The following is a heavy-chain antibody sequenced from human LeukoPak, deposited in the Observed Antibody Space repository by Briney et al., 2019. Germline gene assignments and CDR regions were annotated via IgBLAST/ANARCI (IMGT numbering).Heavy chain of an antibody. Sequence: SETLSLTCAVSGGSISSSNWWSWVRQPPGKGLEWIGEIYHSGSTNYNPSLESRVTISVDTSKKQFSLNLSSVTAADTAVYYCARLPDFWSGYNYNWFDLWGQGTLVTVSS. J-gene: IGHJ5*02. CDR2: IYHSGST. V-gene: IGHV4-4*02. D-gene: IGHD3-3*01. CDR1: GGSISSSNW. CDR3: ARLPDFWSGYNYNWFDL.